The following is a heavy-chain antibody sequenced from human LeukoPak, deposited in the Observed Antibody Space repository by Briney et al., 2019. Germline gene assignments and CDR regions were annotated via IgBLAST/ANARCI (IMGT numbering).Heavy chain of an antibody. Sequence: SEALSLTCAVYGGSFSGYYWSWIRQSPGKGLEWIGEINHSGSTNYNPSLKSRVTISVDTSKNQFSLKLSSVTAADTAVYYCARGPGASRTGDFDYWGQGTLVTVSS. CDR3: ARGPGASRTGDFDY. J-gene: IGHJ4*02. CDR1: GGSFSGYY. V-gene: IGHV4-34*01. D-gene: IGHD1-26*01. CDR2: INHSGST.